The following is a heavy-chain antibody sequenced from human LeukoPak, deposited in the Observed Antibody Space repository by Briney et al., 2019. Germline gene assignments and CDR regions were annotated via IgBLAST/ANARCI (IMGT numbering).Heavy chain of an antibody. J-gene: IGHJ4*02. CDR3: ARNSAYDQFDY. V-gene: IGHV1-18*01. D-gene: IGHD5-12*01. Sequence: ASVKVSCKASGYTFTNYGFYWVRQAPGQGLEWMGWISPSNGNTNYAQKSQGRVTMTTDTPTTTAYMELRSLRSDDTAVYYCARNSAYDQFDYWGPGTLVTVFS. CDR2: ISPSNGNT. CDR1: GYTFTNYG.